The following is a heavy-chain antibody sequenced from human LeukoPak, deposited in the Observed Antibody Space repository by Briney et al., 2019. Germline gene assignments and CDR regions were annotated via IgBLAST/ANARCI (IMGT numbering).Heavy chain of an antibody. CDR1: GGSISSYY. CDR2: ISYSGST. J-gene: IGHJ4*02. CDR3: ARVGGYSYGYLEY. Sequence: PSETLSLTCTVSGGSISSYYWTWIRQPPGKGLEWIGYISYSGSTNYNPSLKSRVTISVDMSKNQFSLKLSSVTAADTAVYYCARVGGYSYGYLEYWGQGTLVTVSS. V-gene: IGHV4-59*01. D-gene: IGHD5-18*01.